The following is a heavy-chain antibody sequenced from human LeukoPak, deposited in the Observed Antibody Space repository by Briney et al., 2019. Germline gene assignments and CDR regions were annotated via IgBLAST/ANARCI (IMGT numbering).Heavy chain of an antibody. J-gene: IGHJ4*02. CDR3: ARDSRYSSGWFFDY. CDR2: IYYSGST. CDR1: GGSVSSGSYY. V-gene: IGHV4-61*01. D-gene: IGHD6-19*01. Sequence: PSETLSLTCTVSGGSVSSGSYYWSWIRQPPGKGLEWIGYIYYSGSTNYNPSLKSRVTISVDTSKNQFSLKLSSVTAADTAVYCCARDSRYSSGWFFDYWGQGTLVTVSS.